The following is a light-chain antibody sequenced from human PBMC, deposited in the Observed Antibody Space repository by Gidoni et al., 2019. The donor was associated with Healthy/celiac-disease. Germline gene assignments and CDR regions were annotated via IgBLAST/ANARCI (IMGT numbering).Light chain of an antibody. CDR1: QSVSSSY. CDR3: QQYGRSPRT. Sequence: VLTQSPGTLSLSPGERATLSCRASQSVSSSYFSWYQQKPGQAPRLLIYGASSRATGIPHSFSGSGCGTDFTITSSRLDAEDVAVYYWQQYGRSPRTFGQXTKVEIK. J-gene: IGKJ1*01. V-gene: IGKV3-20*01. CDR2: GAS.